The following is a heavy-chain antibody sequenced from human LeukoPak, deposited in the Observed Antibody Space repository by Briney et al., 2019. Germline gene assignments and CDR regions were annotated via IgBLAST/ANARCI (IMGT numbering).Heavy chain of an antibody. CDR1: GGSFSGYY. V-gene: IGHV4-34*01. J-gene: IGHJ4*02. Sequence: ETLSLTCAVYGGSFSGYYWSWIRQPPGKGLEWIGEINHSGSTNYNPSLKSRVTISVDTSKNQFSLKLSSVTAADTAVYYCATRPPIAVAGAFDYWGQGTLVTVSS. D-gene: IGHD6-19*01. CDR3: ATRPPIAVAGAFDY. CDR2: INHSGST.